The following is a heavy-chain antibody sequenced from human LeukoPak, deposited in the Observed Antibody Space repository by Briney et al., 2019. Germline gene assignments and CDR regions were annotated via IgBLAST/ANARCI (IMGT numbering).Heavy chain of an antibody. CDR2: ISYDGSNK. CDR1: GFTFSSYA. J-gene: IGHJ4*02. CDR3: ARSFDY. V-gene: IGHV3-30-3*01. Sequence: GGSLRLSCAASGFTFSSYAMHWVRQAPGKGLEWVAVISYDGSNKYYADSVKGRFTISRDNPKNTLYLQMNSLRAEDTAVYYCARSFDYWGQGTLVTVSS.